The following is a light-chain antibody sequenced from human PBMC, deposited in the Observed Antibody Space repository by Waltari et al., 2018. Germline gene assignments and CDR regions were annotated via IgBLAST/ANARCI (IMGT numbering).Light chain of an antibody. J-gene: IGLJ2*01. CDR3: QAWDSNTVV. V-gene: IGLV3-1*01. Sequence: SYELTQPPSVSVSPGQTASIPCPGAELGDKYVCWYQQKPGQSPVVVIYQDKKRPSGIPERFSGSNSGNTATLTISETQAMDEADYYCQAWDSNTVVFGGGTKVTVL. CDR1: ELGDKY. CDR2: QDK.